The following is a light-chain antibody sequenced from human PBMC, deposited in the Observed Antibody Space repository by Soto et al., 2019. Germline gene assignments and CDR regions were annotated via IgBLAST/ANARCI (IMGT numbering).Light chain of an antibody. CDR1: QSVSSYY. CDR2: AAS. V-gene: IGKV3-20*01. J-gene: IGKJ1*01. CDR3: QQCGSSPWT. Sequence: EIVLTQSPGTLSLSPGERATLSCRASQSVSSYYLAGYQQKPGQAPRLLIYAASSRATGIPDRFSGGGSGTDFTLTISRLEPEDFAVYYCQQCGSSPWTFGQGTKVEIK.